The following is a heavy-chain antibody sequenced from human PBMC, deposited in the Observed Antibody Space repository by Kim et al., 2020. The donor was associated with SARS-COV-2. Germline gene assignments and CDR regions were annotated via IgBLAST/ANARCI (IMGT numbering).Heavy chain of an antibody. Sequence: GGTTEYAASGKGRFTISRDDSKSIAYLQMNSLKTEDTAVYYCTREDSSGWDWGQGTLVTVSP. D-gene: IGHD6-19*01. V-gene: IGHV3-49*02. CDR3: TREDSSGWD. CDR2: GGTT. J-gene: IGHJ4*02.